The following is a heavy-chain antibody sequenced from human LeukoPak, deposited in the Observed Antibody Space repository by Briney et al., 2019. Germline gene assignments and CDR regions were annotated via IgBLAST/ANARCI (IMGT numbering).Heavy chain of an antibody. D-gene: IGHD3-16*02. CDR3: ARDIELST. CDR2: ISFSGDNT. CDR1: GFTFRDSA. Sequence: PGGSLRLSCVASGFTFRDSAMSWVRQAPGKGLEWVSLISFSGDNTYYTDSVKGRFTISRDNSKDTLHLQMNSLRAEDTAIYYCARDIELSTWGLGTMVTVSS. J-gene: IGHJ3*01. V-gene: IGHV3-23*01.